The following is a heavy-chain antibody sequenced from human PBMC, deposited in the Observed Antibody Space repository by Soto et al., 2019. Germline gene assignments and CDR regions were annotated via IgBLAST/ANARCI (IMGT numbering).Heavy chain of an antibody. CDR3: ARASMVRGIHYYGMDV. CDR2: IYHSGSA. V-gene: IGHV4-30-2*01. D-gene: IGHD3-10*01. CDR1: GGSIKSGGYS. Sequence: SETLSLTCAVSGGSIKSGGYSWSWIRQPPGKGLEWIGYIYHSGSAYYNPSLKSRATISVDKSKNQFSLRLSSVTAADTAKYYCARASMVRGIHYYGMDVWGQGTTVTVSS. J-gene: IGHJ6*02.